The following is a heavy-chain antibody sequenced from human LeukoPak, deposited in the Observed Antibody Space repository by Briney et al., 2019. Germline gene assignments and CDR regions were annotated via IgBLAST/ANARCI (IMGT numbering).Heavy chain of an antibody. CDR2: ISSRRSTI. CDR3: ARDGDSGSYYGGVSVDY. Sequence: PGGSLRLTCAASGFTYSSYSMNWVRQAPGKGLEWVSYISSRRSTIYYADSVKGRFTISRDNAKNSLYLQMNTLRAEDTAVYYCARDGDSGSYYGGVSVDYWGQGTLVTVSS. J-gene: IGHJ4*02. CDR1: GFTYSSYS. D-gene: IGHD1-26*01. V-gene: IGHV3-48*01.